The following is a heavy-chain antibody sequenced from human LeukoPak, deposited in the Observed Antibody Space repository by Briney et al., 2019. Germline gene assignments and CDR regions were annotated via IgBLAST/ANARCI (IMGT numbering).Heavy chain of an antibody. D-gene: IGHD5-18*01. CDR1: GFTFSSYW. V-gene: IGHV3-74*01. Sequence: PGGSLRLSCAASGFTFSSYWMHWVRQAPGKGLVWVSRINSDGSSTNYADSVKGRFTTSRDNAKNTLYLQMNSLRVEDTAVYYCARELGNVDTAAEWGQGTLVTVSS. CDR2: INSDGSST. J-gene: IGHJ4*02. CDR3: ARELGNVDTAAE.